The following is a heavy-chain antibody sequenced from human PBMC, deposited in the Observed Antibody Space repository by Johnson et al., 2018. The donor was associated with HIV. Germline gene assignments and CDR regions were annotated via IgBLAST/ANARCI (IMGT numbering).Heavy chain of an antibody. CDR1: GFTFSSYA. Sequence: VQLVESGGGVVQPGRSLRLFCVGSGFTFSSYAMHWVRQAPGKGLEWVAVISYDGSNKYYADSVKGRFTISRDNSKNTLYLQMNSLRAEDTAVYFCAKDSTQHVEVERRDDAFDIWGQGTMVTVSP. V-gene: IGHV3-30-3*01. D-gene: IGHD1-1*01. CDR3: AKDSTQHVEVERRDDAFDI. J-gene: IGHJ3*02. CDR2: ISYDGSNK.